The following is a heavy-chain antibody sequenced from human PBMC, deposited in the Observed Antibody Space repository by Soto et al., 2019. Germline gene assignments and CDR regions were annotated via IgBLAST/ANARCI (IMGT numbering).Heavy chain of an antibody. Sequence: QVQLVQSGAEVKKPGSSVKVSCKASGGTFSNYTISWVRQAPGQGLERMGRIIPIFNIVTFAQKFLGRVTITADKSTSTAYMELSSLRSEDTAVYYCAGRSPGGYYAYWGQGTLVTVSS. CDR1: GGTFSNYT. CDR2: IIPIFNIV. D-gene: IGHD3-10*01. CDR3: AGRSPGGYYAY. J-gene: IGHJ4*02. V-gene: IGHV1-69*02.